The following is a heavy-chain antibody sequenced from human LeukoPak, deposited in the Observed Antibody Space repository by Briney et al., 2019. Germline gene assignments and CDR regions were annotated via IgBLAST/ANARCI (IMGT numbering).Heavy chain of an antibody. J-gene: IGHJ4*02. D-gene: IGHD3-22*01. CDR1: GGSISSGGYY. CDR3: ARVGFYYDSSGYYPYYFDY. Sequence: PSQTLSLTCTVSGGSISSGGYYWSWIRQHPGKGLEWIGYIYYSGSTYYNPSLKSRVTISVDTSKNQFSLKLSSVTAADTAVYYCARVGFYYDSSGYYPYYFDYWGQGTLVTVSS. V-gene: IGHV4-31*03. CDR2: IYYSGST.